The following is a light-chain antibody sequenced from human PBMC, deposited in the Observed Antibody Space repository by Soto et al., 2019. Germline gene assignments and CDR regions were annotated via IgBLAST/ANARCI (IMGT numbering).Light chain of an antibody. CDR3: QQRRNWVS. Sequence: EIVLTQSPGTLSLSPLEMATLSFTASQSVDTYIAWYQQRPGQPPRLLIHDTSHRASGVPARFRGSGSGTDFTLTITSLETEDFAVYFCQQRRNWVSFGPGTRLEIK. V-gene: IGKV3-11*01. CDR2: DTS. CDR1: QSVDTY. J-gene: IGKJ5*01.